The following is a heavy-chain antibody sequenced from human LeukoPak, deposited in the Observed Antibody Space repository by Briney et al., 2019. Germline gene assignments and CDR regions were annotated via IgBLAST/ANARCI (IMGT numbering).Heavy chain of an antibody. J-gene: IGHJ6*03. Sequence: SVKVSCKASGGTFTSYAISWVRQAPGQGLEWMGGIIAIFGTANYAQKFQGRVTITTDESTSTPYMELSSLRSEDTAVYYCARGYGSGSYPQYYYYYYMDVWGKGTTVTVSS. V-gene: IGHV1-69*05. D-gene: IGHD3-10*01. CDR2: IIAIFGTA. CDR3: ARGYGSGSYPQYYYYYYMDV. CDR1: GGTFTSYA.